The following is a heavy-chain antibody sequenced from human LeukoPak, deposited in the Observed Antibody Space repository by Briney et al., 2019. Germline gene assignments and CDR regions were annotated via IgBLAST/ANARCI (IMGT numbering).Heavy chain of an antibody. V-gene: IGHV4-39*02. J-gene: IGHJ4*02. CDR2: IYYSGST. CDR3: ARDEYSGYDYYFDY. Sequence: SETLSLTCTVSGGSISSSKYYWGWIRQPPGKGLEWIGTIYYSGSTYYNPSLKSRVTISVDTSKNQFSLKLSSVTAADTAVYYCARDEYSGYDYYFDYWGQGTLVTVST. CDR1: GGSISSSKYY. D-gene: IGHD5-12*01.